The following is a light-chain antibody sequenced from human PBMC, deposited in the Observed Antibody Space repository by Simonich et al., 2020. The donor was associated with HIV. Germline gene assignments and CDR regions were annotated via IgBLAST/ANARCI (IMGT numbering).Light chain of an antibody. CDR1: NTNIGTNT. J-gene: IGLJ3*02. V-gene: IGLV1-44*01. CDR3: AAWDDSLNALV. CDR2: KTK. Sequence: QSVLTQPPSASGAPGQRVTISCSGSNTNIGTNTVNWYQQLPGTAPKPRIYKTKQRPSGVPDRFAGSKSGTSAALASSGLQSEDEADYYCAAWDDSLNALVFGGGTKVTVL.